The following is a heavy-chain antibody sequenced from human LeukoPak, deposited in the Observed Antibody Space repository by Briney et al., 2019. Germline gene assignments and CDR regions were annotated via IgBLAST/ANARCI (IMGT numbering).Heavy chain of an antibody. CDR3: ARGTYFGEGFDY. CDR2: INPSGGST. V-gene: IGHV1-46*01. J-gene: IGHJ4*02. CDR1: GYTFTSYF. Sequence: ASVKVSCKASGYTFTSYFLHWVRQAPGQGLEWMGIINPSGGSTTYAQKFRGRVTMTRDMSTSTVYMELSSLRSEDTAVYYCARGTYFGEGFDYWGQGTLVTVSS. D-gene: IGHD3-10*01.